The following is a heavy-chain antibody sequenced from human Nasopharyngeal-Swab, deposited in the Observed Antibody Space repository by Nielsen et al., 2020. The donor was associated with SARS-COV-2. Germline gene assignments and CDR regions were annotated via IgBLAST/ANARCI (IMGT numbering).Heavy chain of an antibody. Sequence: GGSLRLSCAASGFTFSSYSMNWVRQAPGKGLEWVSSISSSSSYIYYADSVKGRFTISRDNAKNSLYLQMNSLRAEDTAVYYCARDRSSGWYYFDYWGQGTLATVSS. V-gene: IGHV3-21*01. CDR3: ARDRSSGWYYFDY. J-gene: IGHJ4*02. CDR1: GFTFSSYS. D-gene: IGHD6-19*01. CDR2: ISSSSSYI.